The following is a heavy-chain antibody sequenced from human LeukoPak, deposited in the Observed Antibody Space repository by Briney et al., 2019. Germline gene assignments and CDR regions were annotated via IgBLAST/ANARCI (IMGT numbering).Heavy chain of an antibody. CDR1: GFTFSSYA. CDR3: AKSTYGSPEGY. CDR2: ISGSGGST. D-gene: IGHD3-10*01. V-gene: IGHV3-23*01. Sequence: GGSLRLSCAASGFTFSSYAMSWVRQAPGKGLEGGSAISGSGGSTYYADSVKGRFTISRDNSKNTLYLQMNSLRAEDTAVYYCAKSTYGSPEGYWGQGTLVTVSS. J-gene: IGHJ4*02.